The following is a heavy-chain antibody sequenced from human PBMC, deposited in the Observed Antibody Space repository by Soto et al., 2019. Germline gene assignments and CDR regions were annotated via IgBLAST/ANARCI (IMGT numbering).Heavy chain of an antibody. CDR2: ISGSGGST. CDR1: GFTFSSYA. J-gene: IGHJ3*02. D-gene: IGHD4-17*01. Sequence: GGSLRLSCAASGFTFSSYAMSWVRQAPGKGLEWVSAISGSGGSTYYADSVKGRFTISRDNSKNTLYLQMNSLRAEDTAVYYCAKERGRNYGGTGAFDIWGQGTMVTVSS. CDR3: AKERGRNYGGTGAFDI. V-gene: IGHV3-23*01.